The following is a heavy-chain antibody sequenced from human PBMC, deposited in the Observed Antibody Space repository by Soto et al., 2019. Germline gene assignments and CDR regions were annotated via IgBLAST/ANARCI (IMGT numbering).Heavy chain of an antibody. CDR1: GYTFTGYY. J-gene: IGHJ5*02. CDR2: INPSGGST. Sequence: GASVKVSCKASGYTFTGYYMHWVRQAPGQGLEWMGIINPSGGSTSYAQKFQGRVIISVDTAKNQFSLRLSSVSAADTAVYYCTGAYYGVSGYSLDPWGQGTSVTVSS. D-gene: IGHD3-22*01. CDR3: TGAYYGVSGYSLDP. V-gene: IGHV1-46*01.